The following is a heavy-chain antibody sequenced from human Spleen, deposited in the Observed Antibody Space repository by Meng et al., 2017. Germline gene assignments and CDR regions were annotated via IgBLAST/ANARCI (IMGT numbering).Heavy chain of an antibody. Sequence: ASVNVSCKASGYTFTSYDINWVRQATGQGLEWMGWMNPNSGNTGYAQKLQGRVTITRNTSISTAYMELSSLRSEDTAVYYCARNPGSGYDQDYYYYGMDVWGQGTTVTVSS. D-gene: IGHD5-12*01. CDR2: MNPNSGNT. CDR3: ARNPGSGYDQDYYYYGMDV. CDR1: GYTFTSYD. J-gene: IGHJ6*02. V-gene: IGHV1-8*03.